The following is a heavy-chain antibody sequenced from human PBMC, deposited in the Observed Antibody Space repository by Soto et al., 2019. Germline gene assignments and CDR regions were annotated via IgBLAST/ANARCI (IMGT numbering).Heavy chain of an antibody. CDR1: GYTSTSYG. D-gene: IGHD5-12*01. J-gene: IGHJ6*02. CDR3: ARDSVGGYGLHYYGMDV. V-gene: IGHV1-18*01. CDR2: ISAYNGNT. Sequence: QVHLVQSGAEVKKPGASVKVSCKASGYTSTSYGISWVRQAPGQGLEWMGWISAYNGNTNYAQKLQGRVTMTTDTSTSTAYMELRSLRSDDTAVYYCARDSVGGYGLHYYGMDVWGQGTTVTVSS.